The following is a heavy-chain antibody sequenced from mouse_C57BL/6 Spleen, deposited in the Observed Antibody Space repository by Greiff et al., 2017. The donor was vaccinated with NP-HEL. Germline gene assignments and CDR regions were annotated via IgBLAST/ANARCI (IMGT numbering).Heavy chain of an antibody. Sequence: VQLQQSGAELAKPGASVKLSCKASGYTFTSYWMHWVKQRPGQGLEWIGYLNPSSGSTKYNQKFKDKATLTADKSSSTAYMQLSSLTYEDSAVYYCARWMVTTFFDYWGQGTTLTVSS. CDR2: LNPSSGST. CDR1: GYTFTSYW. D-gene: IGHD2-2*01. CDR3: ARWMVTTFFDY. J-gene: IGHJ2*01. V-gene: IGHV1-7*01.